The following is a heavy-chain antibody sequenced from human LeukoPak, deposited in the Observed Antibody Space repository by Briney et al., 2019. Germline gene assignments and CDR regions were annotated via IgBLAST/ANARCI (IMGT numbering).Heavy chain of an antibody. CDR1: GFSFSDYW. Sequence: SGGSLRLSCAASGFSFSDYWMSWVRQAPGKGLEWVANIKQDGSEKSYVDSVKGRFTISRDNTKNSLYLQINRLRAEDTAVYYCARGGAYGSFDYWGQGTLVTVSS. CDR3: ARGGAYGSFDY. V-gene: IGHV3-7*01. CDR2: IKQDGSEK. J-gene: IGHJ4*02. D-gene: IGHD3-10*01.